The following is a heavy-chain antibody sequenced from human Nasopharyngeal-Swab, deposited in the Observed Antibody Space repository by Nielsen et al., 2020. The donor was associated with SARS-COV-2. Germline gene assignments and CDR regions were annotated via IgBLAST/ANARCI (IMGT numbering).Heavy chain of an antibody. Sequence: GESLKISCAASGFTFSSYAMTWVRQAPGKGLEWVSSISVNGASTYYAGSVKGRFTISRGNSKNTLYLQMNSLRAEDTAVYYCAKKLENILRYFDWLLDAFDIWGQGTMVTVSS. D-gene: IGHD3-9*01. CDR3: AKKLENILRYFDWLLDAFDI. J-gene: IGHJ3*02. V-gene: IGHV3-23*01. CDR2: ISVNGAST. CDR1: GFTFSSYA.